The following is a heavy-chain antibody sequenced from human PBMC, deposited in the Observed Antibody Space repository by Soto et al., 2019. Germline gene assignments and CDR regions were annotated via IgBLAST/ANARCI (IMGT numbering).Heavy chain of an antibody. V-gene: IGHV4-39*01. CDR2: IYYSGST. J-gene: IGHJ6*03. Sequence: QLQLQESGPGLVKPSETLSLTCTVSGGSISSSSYYWGWIRQPPGKGLEWIGSIYYSGSTYYNPSLKSRVTISVDTSKNQCSLKLSSVTPADTAVYYCACHNDYSNVRYYYYYYMDVWGKGTTVTVSS. CDR3: ACHNDYSNVRYYYYYYMDV. D-gene: IGHD4-4*01. CDR1: GGSISSSSYY.